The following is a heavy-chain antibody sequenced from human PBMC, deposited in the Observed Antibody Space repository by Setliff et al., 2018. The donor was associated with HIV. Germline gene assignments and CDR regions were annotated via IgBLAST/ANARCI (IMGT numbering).Heavy chain of an antibody. CDR3: ARGVEMATIVLDY. CDR1: GFSFSTYL. D-gene: IGHD5-12*01. Sequence: PGGSLRLSCTASGFSFSTYLMHWVRQAPGKGLEYVSAISNVGGNKYYADSVKGRFTISRDNSKNTLYLQMNSLRAEDTAVYYCARGVEMATIVLDYWGQGTLVTVSS. V-gene: IGHV3-64*04. J-gene: IGHJ4*02. CDR2: ISNVGGNK.